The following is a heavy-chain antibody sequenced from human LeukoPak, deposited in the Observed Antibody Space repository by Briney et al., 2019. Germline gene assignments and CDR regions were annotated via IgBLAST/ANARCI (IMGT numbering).Heavy chain of an antibody. V-gene: IGHV3-11*01. Sequence: GGSLRLSCSASGFIFTDYYMSWIRQAPGKGLERVSYISPSGTVIYNGDSVKGRFTISRDNAKKSLYLQMNSLRAEDTAVYYCARDYNCWGQGILVTVS. CDR3: ARDYNC. CDR1: GFIFTDYY. CDR2: ISPSGTVI. J-gene: IGHJ4*02. D-gene: IGHD3-10*01.